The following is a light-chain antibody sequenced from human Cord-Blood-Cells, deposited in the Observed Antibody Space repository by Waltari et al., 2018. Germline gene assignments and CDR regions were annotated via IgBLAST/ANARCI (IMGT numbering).Light chain of an antibody. CDR3: AAWDDSLRGV. V-gene: IGLV1-47*01. Sequence: QSVLTQPPSASGTPGQRVTISCSGSSSNIGSNYVYWYQHLPGTAPKLLIYRNNQRPSGVPDRFSGSKAGTSASLAIVGLRSEDEADYYCAAWDDSLRGVFGGGTKLTVL. J-gene: IGLJ3*02. CDR1: SSNIGSNY. CDR2: RNN.